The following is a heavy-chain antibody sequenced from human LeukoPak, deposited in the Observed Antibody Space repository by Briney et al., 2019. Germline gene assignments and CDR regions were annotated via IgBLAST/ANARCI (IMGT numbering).Heavy chain of an antibody. CDR3: AKATKYYDSSGSYGLGFDP. V-gene: IGHV3-30*02. CDR1: GFTFSSYG. D-gene: IGHD3-22*01. J-gene: IGHJ5*02. Sequence: PGGSLRLSCAASGFTFSSYGVHWVRQAPDKGLEWVAFIRYDGSNKYYADSVKGRFTISRDNSKNTLYLQMNSLRAEDTAVYYCAKATKYYDSSGSYGLGFDPWGQGTLVTVSS. CDR2: IRYDGSNK.